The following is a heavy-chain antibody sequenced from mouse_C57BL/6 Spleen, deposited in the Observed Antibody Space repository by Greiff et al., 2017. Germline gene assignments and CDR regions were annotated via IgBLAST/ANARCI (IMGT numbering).Heavy chain of an antibody. V-gene: IGHV1-64*01. CDR3: ARGGEYDGWYLDG. J-gene: IGHJ1*03. CDR1: GYTFTSYW. D-gene: IGHD2-14*01. CDR2: IHPNGGST. Sequence: QVQLQQPGAELVKPGASVKLSCKASGYTFTSYWMHWVKQRPGQGLEWIGMIHPNGGSTNYNEKFKSKATLTVDKSSSTAYMQLSSLTSEDSAVYYCARGGEYDGWYLDGWGTGTTGTVCS.